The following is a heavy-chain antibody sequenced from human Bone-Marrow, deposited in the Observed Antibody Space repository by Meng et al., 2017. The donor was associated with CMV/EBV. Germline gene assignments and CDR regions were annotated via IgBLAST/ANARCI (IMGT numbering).Heavy chain of an antibody. CDR3: ARIYCGGDCYPPDPWFDP. CDR2: ISWNSGSI. CDR1: GFTFDDYA. V-gene: IGHV3-9*01. Sequence: GGSLRLSCAASGFTFDDYAMHWVRQAPGKGLEWVSGISWNSGSIGYADSVKGRFTISRDNAKNSLYLQMNSLRAEDTAVYYCARIYCGGDCYPPDPWFDPWGQGTLVTVSS. D-gene: IGHD2-21*01. J-gene: IGHJ5*02.